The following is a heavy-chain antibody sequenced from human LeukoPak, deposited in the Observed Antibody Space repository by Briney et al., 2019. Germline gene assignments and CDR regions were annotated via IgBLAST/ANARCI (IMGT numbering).Heavy chain of an antibody. CDR1: GYTFTSYA. J-gene: IGHJ3*01. CDR3: ARGNSGWDAFDV. CDR2: INAGNGNT. V-gene: IGHV1-3*01. Sequence: ASVKVSCKASGYTFTSYAMHWVRQAPGQRLERMGWINAGNGNTKYSQRFQGRVTITRDTSASTAYMELSSLRSEDTAVYYCARGNSGWDAFDVWGQGTMVTVSS. D-gene: IGHD6-19*01.